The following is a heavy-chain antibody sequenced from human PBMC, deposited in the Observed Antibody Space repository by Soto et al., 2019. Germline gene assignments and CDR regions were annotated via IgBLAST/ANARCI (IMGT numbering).Heavy chain of an antibody. Sequence: VASVKVSCKASGYTFTSYAMHWVRQAPGQRLEWMGWINADNGNTKYAQKLQGRVTMTTDTSTSTAYMELRSLRSDDTAVYYCARSAVNYGSSGSPLVYWGQGTLVTVSS. J-gene: IGHJ4*02. CDR3: ARSAVNYGSSGSPLVY. V-gene: IGHV1-3*01. CDR2: INADNGNT. CDR1: GYTFTSYA. D-gene: IGHD3-22*01.